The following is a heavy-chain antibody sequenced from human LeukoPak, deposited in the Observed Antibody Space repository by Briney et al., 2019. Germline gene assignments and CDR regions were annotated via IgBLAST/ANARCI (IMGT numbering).Heavy chain of an antibody. J-gene: IGHJ4*02. D-gene: IGHD1-26*01. V-gene: IGHV3-23*01. CDR2: ISGSSIGK. CDR1: GFTFSSYT. Sequence: GGSLRLSCAASGFTFSSYTMSWVRQAPGKGLEWVSGISGSSIGKYYADSVKGRFTISRDNSKNTLYLQMNSLRAEDTAVYYCAKFGSEGKFDYWGQGTLVTVSS. CDR3: AKFGSEGKFDY.